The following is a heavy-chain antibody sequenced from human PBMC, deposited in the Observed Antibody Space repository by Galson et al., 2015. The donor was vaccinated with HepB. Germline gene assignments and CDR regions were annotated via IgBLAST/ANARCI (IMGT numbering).Heavy chain of an antibody. CDR1: GYTFTSYY. CDR2: INPSGGST. CDR3: AREMATIESTEYFQH. J-gene: IGHJ1*01. V-gene: IGHV1-46*01. Sequence: SVKVSCKASGYTFTSYYMHWVRQAPGQGLEWMGIINPSGGSTSYAQKFQGRVTMTRDTSTSTVYMELSSLRSEDTAVYYCAREMATIESTEYFQHWGQGTLVTVSS. D-gene: IGHD5-24*01.